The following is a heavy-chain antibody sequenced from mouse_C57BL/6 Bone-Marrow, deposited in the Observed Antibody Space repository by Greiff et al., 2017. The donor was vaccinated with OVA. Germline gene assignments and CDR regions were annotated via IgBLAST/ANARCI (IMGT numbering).Heavy chain of an antibody. CDR2: ISDGGSYT. V-gene: IGHV5-4*03. CDR3: SSPSKDDDMDY. CDR1: GFTFSSYA. D-gene: IGHD2-10*02. Sequence: EVKVVESGGGLVKPGGSLKLSCAASGFTFSSYAMSWVRQTPEKRLEWVATISDGGSYTYYPDNVKGRFTISRDNAKNTLYLQMSHLKSEATALYSDSSPSKDDDMDYWGRGTAVTVSS. J-gene: IGHJ4*01.